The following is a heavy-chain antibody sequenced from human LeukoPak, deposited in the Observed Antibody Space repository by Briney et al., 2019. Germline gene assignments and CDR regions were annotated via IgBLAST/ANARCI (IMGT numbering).Heavy chain of an antibody. D-gene: IGHD6-19*01. Sequence: PGGSLRLSCAASGFTFSISAMSWVRQAPGRGLEWVSGISDSGGSTFYADSVKGRFTISRDNSKNTLYLQMNSLRAEDTAVYYCAKGRYSSGWYIFDYWGQGTLVTVSS. CDR2: ISDSGGST. J-gene: IGHJ4*02. CDR3: AKGRYSSGWYIFDY. V-gene: IGHV3-23*01. CDR1: GFTFSISA.